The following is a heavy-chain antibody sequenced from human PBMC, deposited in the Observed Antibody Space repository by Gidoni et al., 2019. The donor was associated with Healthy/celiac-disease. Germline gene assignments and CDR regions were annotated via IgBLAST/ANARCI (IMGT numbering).Heavy chain of an antibody. CDR3: ARDSYDILTGYYLFYYYYMDV. Sequence: QVHLVESGGGVVQPGRSLRLSCAASGFPFSSYGMHWVRQAPGKGLEWVAVIWYDGSNKYYADSVKGRFTISRDNSKNTLYLQMNSLRAEDTAVYYCARDSYDILTGYYLFYYYYMDVWGKGTTVTVSS. D-gene: IGHD3-9*01. CDR1: GFPFSSYG. CDR2: IWYDGSNK. J-gene: IGHJ6*03. V-gene: IGHV3-33*01.